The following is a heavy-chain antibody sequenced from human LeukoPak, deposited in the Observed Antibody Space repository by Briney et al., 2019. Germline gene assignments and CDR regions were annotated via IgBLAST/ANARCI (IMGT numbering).Heavy chain of an antibody. CDR1: GFTFSSYA. Sequence: PGGSLRLSCAASGFTFSSYAMHWVRQAPGKGLEWVAVISYDGSNKYYADSVKGRFTISRDNSKNTLYLQMNSLRAEDTAVYYCARSVYYDFWSGQNPPHYFDYWGQGTLVTVSS. CDR2: ISYDGSNK. CDR3: ARSVYYDFWSGQNPPHYFDY. D-gene: IGHD3-3*01. V-gene: IGHV3-30-3*01. J-gene: IGHJ4*02.